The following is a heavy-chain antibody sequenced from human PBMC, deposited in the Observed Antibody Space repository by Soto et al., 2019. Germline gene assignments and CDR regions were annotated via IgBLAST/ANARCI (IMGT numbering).Heavy chain of an antibody. CDR1: GFTFNNYG. J-gene: IGHJ4*02. V-gene: IGHV3-23*01. CDR2: IRSNTAVT. Sequence: PGGSLRLSCAASGFTFNNYGMPWVRQAPGKGLEWVAAIRSNTAVTHYADSMRDRFTISRVNSANTIFLHMNSLRVEDSAVYFCAKASDGGWPYYFDSWGQGALVTVSS. D-gene: IGHD2-15*01. CDR3: AKASDGGWPYYFDS.